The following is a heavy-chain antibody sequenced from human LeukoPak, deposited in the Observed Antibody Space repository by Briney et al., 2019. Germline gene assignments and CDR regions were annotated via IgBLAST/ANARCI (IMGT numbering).Heavy chain of an antibody. J-gene: IGHJ4*02. CDR3: TRRSSSWFQNFDY. V-gene: IGHV3-64*01. Sequence: PGGSETLLCAASGFPYSYYAVHWVRQAPGKGREYVSAISSNGGSTYYANSVRGRFTISRDNSNNTLYLQMGSLRAEDMAVYYCTRRSSSWFQNFDYWGQGTMVTVSS. CDR1: GFPYSYYA. D-gene: IGHD6-13*01. CDR2: ISSNGGST.